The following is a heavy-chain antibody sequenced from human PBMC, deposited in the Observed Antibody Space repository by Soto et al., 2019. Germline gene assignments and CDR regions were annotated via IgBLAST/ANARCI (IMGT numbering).Heavy chain of an antibody. CDR1: GGSISSNY. CDR2: VYNSGST. V-gene: IGHV4-59*01. Sequence: SETLSLTCTVSGGSISSNYWTWIRQPPGKGLEWIGYVYNSGSTNYNPSLKSRVTISEDTSKSQFSLKVNSMTAADTAVYYCTRYRREAVAGYTLDNWGQGILVTVSS. D-gene: IGHD6-13*01. J-gene: IGHJ4*02. CDR3: TRYRREAVAGYTLDN.